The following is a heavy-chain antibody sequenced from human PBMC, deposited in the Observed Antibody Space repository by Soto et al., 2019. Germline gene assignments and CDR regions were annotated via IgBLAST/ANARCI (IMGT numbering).Heavy chain of an antibody. V-gene: IGHV1-8*01. CDR3: ARGGRYCSSTSCYYDYYYMDV. D-gene: IGHD2-2*01. CDR2: MNPNSGNT. CDR1: WYTFTQFE. J-gene: IGHJ6*03. Sequence: GGSMKGSLKASWYTFTQFEINRGGQAPGQRGEWVGWMNPNSGNTGYAQKFQGRVTMTRNTSISTAYMELSSLRSEDTAVYYCARGGRYCSSTSCYYDYYYMDVWGKGTTVTVSS.